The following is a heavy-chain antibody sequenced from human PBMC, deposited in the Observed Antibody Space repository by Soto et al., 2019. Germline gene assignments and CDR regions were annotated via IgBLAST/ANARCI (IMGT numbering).Heavy chain of an antibody. Sequence: AASVKVSCKASGYTFTSYGISWVRQAPGQGLEWMGWMSAYNGNTNYAQKLQGRVTMTTDTSTSTAYMELRSLRSDDTAVYYCARDRRITIFGVGPKFDPWGQGTRVTVSA. CDR1: GYTFTSYG. D-gene: IGHD3-3*01. J-gene: IGHJ5*02. CDR3: ARDRRITIFGVGPKFDP. V-gene: IGHV1-18*01. CDR2: MSAYNGNT.